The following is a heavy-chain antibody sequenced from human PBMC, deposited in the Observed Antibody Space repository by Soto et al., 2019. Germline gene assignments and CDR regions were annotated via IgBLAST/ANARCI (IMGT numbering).Heavy chain of an antibody. CDR2: LSDSGGSI. J-gene: IGHJ4*02. CDR1: GFTFNRHA. CDR3: AIVSSAWYAGFFDL. D-gene: IGHD6-19*01. V-gene: IGHV3-23*01. Sequence: EVQLLESGGGLVQPGGSLRLSCTASGFTFNRHAMTWVRQAPGKGLEWVSGLSDSGGSIYYADSVKGRFTISRDNSMNTLYLQMNTLRAEDTAVDYWAIVSSAWYAGFFDLWGQGTLVTVSS.